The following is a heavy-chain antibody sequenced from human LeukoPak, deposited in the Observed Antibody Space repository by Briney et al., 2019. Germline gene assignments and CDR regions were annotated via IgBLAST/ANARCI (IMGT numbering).Heavy chain of an antibody. CDR3: ATLGGHCSGWYSPFDY. D-gene: IGHD6-19*01. CDR1: DYSINSDYY. V-gene: IGHV4-38-2*02. CDR2: IYHSGST. J-gene: IGHJ4*02. Sequence: SETLSLTCTVSDYSINSDYYRGWIRQPPGKGLEWIGSIYHSGSTYHNPSLKSRVTISVDTSKNQFSLKLSSVTAADTAMYYCATLGGHCSGWYSPFDYWGQGTLVTVSS.